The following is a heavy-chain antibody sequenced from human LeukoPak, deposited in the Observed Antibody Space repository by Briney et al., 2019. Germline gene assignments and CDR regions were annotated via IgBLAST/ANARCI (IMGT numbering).Heavy chain of an antibody. J-gene: IGHJ4*02. V-gene: IGHV4-39*01. CDR3: ARHQSKVRYFDY. Sequence: NPSEPLSFTCTFSGGSIGSSSYYWAWIRKPPGRGLEGIGSIYYSGSTYYNPSLKSRVTISVDTSKNQFSLKLSSVTAADTAVYYCARHQSKVRYFDYWGQGTLVTVSS. CDR1: GGSIGSSSYY. CDR2: IYYSGST.